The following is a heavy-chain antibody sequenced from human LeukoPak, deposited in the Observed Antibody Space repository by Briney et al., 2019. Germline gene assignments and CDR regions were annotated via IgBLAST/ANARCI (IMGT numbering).Heavy chain of an antibody. CDR3: ASKNPEWHPFDN. J-gene: IGHJ4*02. V-gene: IGHV3-23*01. Sequence: PSGGSLRLSCAASGFTFSNSAMSWVRQAPGKGLEWVSSITSTYTTSYADTVKGRFSISRENSKNTVFLQMNSLRVEDTAVYYCASKNPEWHPFDNWGQGTLVTVSS. CDR1: GFTFSNSA. CDR2: ITSTYTT. D-gene: IGHD3-3*01.